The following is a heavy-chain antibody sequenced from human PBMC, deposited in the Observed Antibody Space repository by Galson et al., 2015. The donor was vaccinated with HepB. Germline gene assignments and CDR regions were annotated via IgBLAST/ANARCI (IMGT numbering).Heavy chain of an antibody. V-gene: IGHV3-7*03. CDR1: GFTFNSYW. J-gene: IGHJ4*02. Sequence: SLRLSCAASGFTFNSYWMSWVRQAPGKGLEWVANINQDGSTIFYVDSVKGRFTISRDNAKNSQYLQMDSLRVEDTAVYYCAKDHGRVGATNDYWGQGILVTVSS. CDR3: AKDHGRVGATNDY. CDR2: INQDGSTI. D-gene: IGHD1-26*01.